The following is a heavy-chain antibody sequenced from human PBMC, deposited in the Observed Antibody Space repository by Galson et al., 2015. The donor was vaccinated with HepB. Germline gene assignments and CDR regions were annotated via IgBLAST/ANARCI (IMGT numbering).Heavy chain of an antibody. CDR3: ARGRSSGWSFDY. D-gene: IGHD6-19*01. Sequence: SVKVSCKGSGYTFTTFGTSWVRQAPGQGPEWMGWISANSDNTKFAQKFQGRLTLTTDTSTTTAYMELRSLTSDDTAVYYCARGRSSGWSFDYWGQGTLVTVSS. CDR2: ISANSDNT. CDR1: GYTFTTFG. V-gene: IGHV1-18*01. J-gene: IGHJ4*02.